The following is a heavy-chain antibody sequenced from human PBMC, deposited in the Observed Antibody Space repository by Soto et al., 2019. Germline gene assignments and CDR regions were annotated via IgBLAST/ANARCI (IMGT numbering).Heavy chain of an antibody. CDR3: TAPMWPGDPYYYYGMDV. V-gene: IGHV3-15*07. D-gene: IGHD2-21*02. CDR2: IKSKTDGGTT. J-gene: IGHJ6*02. CDR1: GLTFSNAW. Sequence: EVQLVESGGGLVKPGGSLRLSCAASGLTFSNAWMNWVRQAPGKGLEWVGRIKSKTDGGTTDYAAPVKGRFTISREDSKNTLYLQMNSLKTEDTAVYYCTAPMWPGDPYYYYGMDVWGQGTTVTVSS.